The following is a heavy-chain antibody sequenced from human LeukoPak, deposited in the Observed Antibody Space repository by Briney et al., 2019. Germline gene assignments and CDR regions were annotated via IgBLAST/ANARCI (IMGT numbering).Heavy chain of an antibody. J-gene: IGHJ3*02. Sequence: GGSLRLSCAASGFTFSSYAMHWVRQAPGKGLEWVAVISYDGSNKYYADSVKGRFTISRDSSKNTLYLQMNSLRAEDTAVYYCAREREPMEGDAFDIWGQGTMVTVSS. D-gene: IGHD1-1*01. CDR2: ISYDGSNK. CDR3: AREREPMEGDAFDI. CDR1: GFTFSSYA. V-gene: IGHV3-30-3*01.